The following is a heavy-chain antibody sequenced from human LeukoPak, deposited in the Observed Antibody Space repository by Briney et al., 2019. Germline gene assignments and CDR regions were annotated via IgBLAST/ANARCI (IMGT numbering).Heavy chain of an antibody. Sequence: SETLSLTCAVYGGSFSGYYWSWIRQPPGKGLEWIGEINHSGSTNYNLSLKSRVTISVDTSKNQFSLKLSSVTAADTAVYYCASSGWYVGYFDYWGQGTLVTVSS. J-gene: IGHJ4*02. D-gene: IGHD6-19*01. CDR2: INHSGST. V-gene: IGHV4-34*01. CDR3: ASSGWYVGYFDY. CDR1: GGSFSGYY.